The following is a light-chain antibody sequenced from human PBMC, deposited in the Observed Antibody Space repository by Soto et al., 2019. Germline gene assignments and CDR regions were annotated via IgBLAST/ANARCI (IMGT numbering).Light chain of an antibody. CDR2: EGS. Sequence: QSALTQPGSVSGSPGQSITISCTGTSSDIGSSNLVSWYQQHPGKAPKLIIYEGSRRPSGVSGRFSGSKSGNTASLTISGLQAEDEAGYYCCSFARSSTSYVFGTGTKVTVL. J-gene: IGLJ1*01. V-gene: IGLV2-23*01. CDR3: CSFARSSTSYV. CDR1: SSDIGSSNL.